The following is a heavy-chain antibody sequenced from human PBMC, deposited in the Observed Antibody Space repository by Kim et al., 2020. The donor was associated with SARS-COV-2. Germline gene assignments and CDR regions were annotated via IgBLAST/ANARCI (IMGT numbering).Heavy chain of an antibody. V-gene: IGHV4-31*03. CDR2: IQDSGST. D-gene: IGHD4-17*01. CDR3: ARDDAYGFDH. J-gene: IGHJ4*02. Sequence: SETLSLTCTVSGGSINSGAYYWSWIRQYPGKGLVWIGYIQDSGSTNYNPSLKSRITISVDTSKNYFSLEMTSVTSADTAMYYCARDDAYGFDHWGQGAL. CDR1: GGSINSGAYY.